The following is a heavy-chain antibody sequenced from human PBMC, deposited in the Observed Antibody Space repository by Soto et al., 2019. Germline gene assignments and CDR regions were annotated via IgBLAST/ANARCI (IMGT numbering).Heavy chain of an antibody. CDR2: IYSGGST. D-gene: IGHD5-12*01. Sequence: GGSLRLSCAASGFTVSSNYMSWVRQAPGKGLEWVSVIYSGGSTYYADSVKGRFTISRDNSKNTLYLQMNSLRAEDTAVYYCARVPNPFRLKIGYEDAFDFWGQGTMVTVSS. J-gene: IGHJ3*01. CDR1: GFTVSSNY. CDR3: ARVPNPFRLKIGYEDAFDF. V-gene: IGHV3-66*01.